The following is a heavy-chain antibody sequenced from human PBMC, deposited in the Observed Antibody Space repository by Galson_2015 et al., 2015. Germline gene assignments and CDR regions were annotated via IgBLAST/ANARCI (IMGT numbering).Heavy chain of an antibody. D-gene: IGHD3-16*02. V-gene: IGHV3-9*01. Sequence: SLRLSCAASGFTFSRSAMTWVRQAAGKGLEWVSGISWNSGSIGYADSVKGRFTISRDNAKNSLYLQMNSLRAEDTAVYYCAKDYDYIWGSYRREFDYWGQGTLVTVSS. CDR2: ISWNSGSI. J-gene: IGHJ4*02. CDR1: GFTFSRSA. CDR3: AKDYDYIWGSYRREFDY.